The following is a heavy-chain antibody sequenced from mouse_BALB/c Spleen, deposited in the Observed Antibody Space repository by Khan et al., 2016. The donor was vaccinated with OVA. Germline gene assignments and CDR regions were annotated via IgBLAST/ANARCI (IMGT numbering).Heavy chain of an antibody. V-gene: IGHV1S137*01. CDR3: GSDSAGEEFAY. D-gene: IGHD3-2*01. CDR2: ISTYYGDA. Sequence: QVQLQQSGAELVRPGVSVKISCKGSGYTFTDYGIHWVKQSHAKSLEWIGVISTYYGDASYNQKFKGKATMTVDKSSSTAYMELARLTSEDSAIDYCGSDSAGEEFAYWGQGTLVTVSA. CDR1: GYTFTDYG. J-gene: IGHJ3*01.